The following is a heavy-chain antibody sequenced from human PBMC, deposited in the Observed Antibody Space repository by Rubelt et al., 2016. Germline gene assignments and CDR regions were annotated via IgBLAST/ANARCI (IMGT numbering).Heavy chain of an antibody. Sequence: EVQLVESGGGLVQPGGSLKLSCAASGFTFSGSAMHWVRQASGKGLEWVSSISRSSSYIYYADSGKGRFTISRGNAKKSLYLEMNSLRAEDTAVYYCARDNSGYGDFDYWGQGTLVTVSS. J-gene: IGHJ4*02. CDR2: ISRSSSYI. CDR1: GFTFSGSA. V-gene: IGHV3-21*01. CDR3: ARDNSGYGDFDY. D-gene: IGHD5-12*01.